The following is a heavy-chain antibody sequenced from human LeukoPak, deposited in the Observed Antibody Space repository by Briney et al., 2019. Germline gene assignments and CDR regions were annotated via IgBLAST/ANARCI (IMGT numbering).Heavy chain of an antibody. CDR3: AKTSGGLRGYFDY. Sequence: GGSLRLSCAASGFTFSSYAMSWVRQAPGKGLEWVSAISGSGGTTDYADSVKGRFTISRDNSKNTLYMQMNSLRAEDTAVYYCAKTSGGLRGYFDYWGQGTLVTVSS. D-gene: IGHD4-17*01. V-gene: IGHV3-23*01. CDR2: ISGSGGTT. J-gene: IGHJ4*02. CDR1: GFTFSSYA.